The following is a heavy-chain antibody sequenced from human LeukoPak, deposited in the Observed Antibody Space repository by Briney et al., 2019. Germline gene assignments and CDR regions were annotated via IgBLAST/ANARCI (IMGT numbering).Heavy chain of an antibody. CDR2: INWNSGSI. CDR3: AKDSYCSGGTCYQFGY. V-gene: IGHV3-9*01. D-gene: IGHD2-15*01. J-gene: IGHJ4*02. Sequence: GGSLRLSCAASGFTFDDYAMHWVRQAPGKGLEWVSGINWNSGSIGYADSVKGRFTISRDNAKNSLYLQLNSLRTEDTALYYCAKDSYCSGGTCYQFGYWGQGTLVTVSS. CDR1: GFTFDDYA.